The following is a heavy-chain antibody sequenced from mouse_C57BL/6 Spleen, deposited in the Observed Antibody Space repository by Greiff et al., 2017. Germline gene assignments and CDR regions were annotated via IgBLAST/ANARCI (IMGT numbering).Heavy chain of an antibody. Sequence: QVQLKESGTELVKPGASVKLSCKASGYTFTSYWMHWVKQRPGQGLEWIGNINPSNGGTNYNEKFKSKATLTVDKSSSTAYMQLSSLTSEDSAVYYCARRIYYDSFDYWGQGTTLTVSS. CDR1: GYTFTSYW. CDR3: ARRIYYDSFDY. D-gene: IGHD2-4*01. J-gene: IGHJ2*01. CDR2: INPSNGGT. V-gene: IGHV1-53*01.